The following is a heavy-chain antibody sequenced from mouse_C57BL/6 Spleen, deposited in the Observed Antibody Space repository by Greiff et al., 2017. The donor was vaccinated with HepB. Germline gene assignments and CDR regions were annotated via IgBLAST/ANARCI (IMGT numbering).Heavy chain of an antibody. CDR2: IDPSDSYT. J-gene: IGHJ4*01. V-gene: IGHV1-50*01. CDR3: ARKRRSNPSAMDY. Sequence: QVQLQQPGAELVKPGASVKLSCKASGYTFTSYWMQWVKQRPGQGLEWIGEIDPSDSYTNYNQKFKGKATLTVDTSSSTAYMQLSSLTSEDSAVYYCARKRRSNPSAMDYWGQGTSVTVSS. CDR1: GYTFTSYW. D-gene: IGHD2-5*01.